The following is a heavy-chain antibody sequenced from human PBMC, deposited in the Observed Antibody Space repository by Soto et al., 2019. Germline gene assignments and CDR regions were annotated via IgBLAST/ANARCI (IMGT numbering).Heavy chain of an antibody. J-gene: IGHJ6*02. CDR3: ARDDIPGIAVSTYGMDV. Sequence: QVQLVEAGGGVVQPGRSLRLSCAASGFIFSNFGMHWVRQAPGKGLEWVAVIWYDGSNEDYADSVKGRFTISKDNSKSTMYLQMNSLRAEDTAVYYCARDDIPGIAVSTYGMDVWGQGTTVTVSS. CDR2: IWYDGSNE. V-gene: IGHV3-33*01. D-gene: IGHD6-19*01. CDR1: GFIFSNFG.